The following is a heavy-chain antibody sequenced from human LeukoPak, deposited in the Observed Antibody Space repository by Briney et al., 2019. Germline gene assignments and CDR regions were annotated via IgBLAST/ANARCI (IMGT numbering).Heavy chain of an antibody. CDR1: GFTFSSFE. D-gene: IGHD3-22*01. Sequence: GGSLRLSCAASGFTFSSFEMNWVRQAPGKGLEWVSYIDSSGSTIYYADSVKGRFTISADKSISTAYLQWNSLKASDTAMYYCARHAYHDDNSGYYFAYWGQGTLVTASS. V-gene: IGHV3-48*03. CDR2: IDSSGSTI. CDR3: ARHAYHDDNSGYYFAY. J-gene: IGHJ4*02.